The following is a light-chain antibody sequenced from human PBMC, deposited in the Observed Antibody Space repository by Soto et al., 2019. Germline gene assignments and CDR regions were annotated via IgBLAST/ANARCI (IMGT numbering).Light chain of an antibody. Sequence: QSVLTQPASVSGSPGQSITISCTGTSSDVGGYNHVSWYQIHPGKAPKLIIYEVTSRPSGVSYRFSGSKSGNSASLTISGLQVEDEADYYCSSYASSSSYVFGGGTKVTV. CDR3: SSYASSSSYV. V-gene: IGLV2-14*01. CDR2: EVT. CDR1: SSDVGGYNH. J-gene: IGLJ1*01.